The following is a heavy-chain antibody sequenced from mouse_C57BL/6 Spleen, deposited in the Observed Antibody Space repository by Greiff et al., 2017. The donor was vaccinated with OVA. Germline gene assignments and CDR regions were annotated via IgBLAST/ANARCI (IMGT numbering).Heavy chain of an antibody. CDR1: GYTFTDYY. J-gene: IGHJ1*03. Sequence: VQLQQSGPELVKPGASVKISCKASGYTFTDYYMNWVKQSHGKSLEWIGDINPNNGGTSYNQKFKGKATLTVDKSSSTAYMELRSLTSEDSAVYYCARWDVDWYFDVWGTGTTVTVSS. CDR3: ARWDVDWYFDV. V-gene: IGHV1-26*01. CDR2: INPNNGGT. D-gene: IGHD4-1*01.